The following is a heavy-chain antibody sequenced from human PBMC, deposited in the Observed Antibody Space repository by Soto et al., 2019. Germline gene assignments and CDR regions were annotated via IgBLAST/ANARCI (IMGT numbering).Heavy chain of an antibody. V-gene: IGHV3-11*01. D-gene: IGHD3-3*01. CDR3: ARVAAGFWSGYYTSYYFDY. J-gene: IGHJ4*02. Sequence: GGSLRLSCAASGFTFSDYYMSWIRQAPGKGLEWVSYISSSGSTIYYADSVKGRFTISRDNAKNSLYLQMNSLRAEDTAVYYCARVAAGFWSGYYTSYYFDYWGQGTLVTVSS. CDR2: ISSSGSTI. CDR1: GFTFSDYY.